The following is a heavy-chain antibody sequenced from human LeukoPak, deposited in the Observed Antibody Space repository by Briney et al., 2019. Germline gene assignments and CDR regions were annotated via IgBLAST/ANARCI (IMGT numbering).Heavy chain of an antibody. J-gene: IGHJ5*02. CDR2: ISPNGVIT. D-gene: IGHD3-10*01. CDR3: AREVYYGSGSYSRWFDP. V-gene: IGHV3-23*01. Sequence: DPGGSLRLSCAASGFTFSNYWMNWVRQAPGKGLEWVSGISPNGVITYYADSVKGRFTISRDNSKGTVYLQMNSLRPEDTAVYYCAREVYYGSGSYSRWFDPWGQGTLATVSS. CDR1: GFTFSNYW.